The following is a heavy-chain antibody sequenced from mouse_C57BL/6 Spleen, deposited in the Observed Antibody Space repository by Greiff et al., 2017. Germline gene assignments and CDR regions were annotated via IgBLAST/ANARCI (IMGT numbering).Heavy chain of an antibody. Sequence: VQLQQSGAELVRPGTSVKVSCKASGYAFTNYLIEWVKQRPGQGLEWIGVINPGSGGTNYNEKFKGKATLTEDNSSSTAYMQLSSLTSEDSAVYFCARSGGYGYAMDYWGQGTSVTVST. V-gene: IGHV1-54*01. CDR1: GYAFTNYL. J-gene: IGHJ4*01. CDR2: INPGSGGT. CDR3: ARSGGYGYAMDY. D-gene: IGHD2-2*01.